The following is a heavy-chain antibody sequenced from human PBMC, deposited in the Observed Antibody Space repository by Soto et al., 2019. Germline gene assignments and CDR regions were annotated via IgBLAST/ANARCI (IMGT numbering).Heavy chain of an antibody. J-gene: IGHJ3*02. Sequence: QAQLVQSGAEVKKPGASVKVSCKASGYTSSGHYIHWMRQAPGQGLEWMGWIYPYSGETKLEQKFHGLDTMTRDTSKSTGYMELSRLISDDTAVYYCGRMGSVSTCLSDAHDIWGQGTLVTVSS. CDR2: IYPYSGET. CDR1: GYTSSGHY. D-gene: IGHD6-19*01. V-gene: IGHV1-2*04. CDR3: GRMGSVSTCLSDAHDI.